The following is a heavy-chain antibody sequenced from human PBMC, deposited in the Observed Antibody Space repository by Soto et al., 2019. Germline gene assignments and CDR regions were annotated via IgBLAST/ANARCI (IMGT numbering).Heavy chain of an antibody. CDR1: GFTFSDHY. D-gene: IGHD1-26*01. Sequence: EVQLVESGGGLVQPGGSLRLSCAASGFTFSDHYMDWVRQAPGKGLEYIGRVRNKANSYSTEYAASVKGRFTISRDDSKNSLYLQMNSLKTEDTAVYYCVRDSGFWSLDYWGQGTLVTVSS. CDR3: VRDSGFWSLDY. CDR2: VRNKANSYST. J-gene: IGHJ4*02. V-gene: IGHV3-72*01.